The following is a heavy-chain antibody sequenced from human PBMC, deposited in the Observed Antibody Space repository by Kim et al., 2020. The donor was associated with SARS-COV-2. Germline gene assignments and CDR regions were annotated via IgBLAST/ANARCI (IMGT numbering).Heavy chain of an antibody. CDR2: IWYDGSNK. CDR1: GFTFSSYG. Sequence: GGSLRLSCAASGFTFSSYGMHWVRQAPGKGLEWVAFIWYDGSNKYYADSVKGRFTISRDNSKNTLYLQMNSLRAEDTAVYYCAKEFDRWGQGTLVTVSS. CDR3: AKEFDR. J-gene: IGHJ4*02. V-gene: IGHV3-30*02.